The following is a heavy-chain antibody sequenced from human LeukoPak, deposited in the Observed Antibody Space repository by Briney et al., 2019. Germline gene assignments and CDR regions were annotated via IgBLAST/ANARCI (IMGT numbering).Heavy chain of an antibody. V-gene: IGHV4-34*01. Sequence: SETLSLTCAVYGGSFSGYYWSWIRQPPGKGLEWIGEINHSGSTNYNPSLKSRVTISVDTSTNQFSLKLSSVTAADTAAHYCARGGAGLRYFDWLSSWFDPWGQGTLVTVSS. D-gene: IGHD3-9*01. CDR2: INHSGST. J-gene: IGHJ5*02. CDR1: GGSFSGYY. CDR3: ARGGAGLRYFDWLSSWFDP.